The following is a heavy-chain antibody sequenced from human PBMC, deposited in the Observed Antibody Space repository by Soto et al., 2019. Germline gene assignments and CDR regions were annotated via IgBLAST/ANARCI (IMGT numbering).Heavy chain of an antibody. CDR1: GGPIRSGVYF. V-gene: IGHV4-39*01. CDR3: ARGPSGDKVDS. D-gene: IGHD7-27*01. CDR2: VYYSGSG. J-gene: IGHJ4*02. Sequence: SETLSLTCTVSGGPIRSGVYFWGWIRQPPGRGLEWIGSVYYSGSGYYNSSLKSRVAFSIDTSNNQFSLKLRSVSAADTAVYYCARGPSGDKVDSWGQGTLVTVS.